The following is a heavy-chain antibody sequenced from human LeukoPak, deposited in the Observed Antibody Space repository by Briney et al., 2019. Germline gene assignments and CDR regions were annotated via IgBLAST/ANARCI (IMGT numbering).Heavy chain of an antibody. V-gene: IGHV4-38-2*02. CDR2: IYHSGST. D-gene: IGHD4-11*01. Sequence: PSETLSLTCTVSGYSISSGYYWGWIRQPPGKGLEWIGSIYHSGSTYYNPSLKSRVTISVDTSKNQFSLKLSSVTAADTAVYYCARPYNNYYFDYWGQGILVTVSS. J-gene: IGHJ4*02. CDR3: ARPYNNYYFDY. CDR1: GYSISSGYY.